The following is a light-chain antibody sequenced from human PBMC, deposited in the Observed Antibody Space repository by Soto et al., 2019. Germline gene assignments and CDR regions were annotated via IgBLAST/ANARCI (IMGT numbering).Light chain of an antibody. J-gene: IGKJ1*01. CDR1: QGISSW. CDR2: KAS. CDR3: QQYNSYPT. V-gene: IGKV1-5*03. Sequence: DIQMTQSPSPLSASVGARVTITCRASQGISSWLAWYQQKPGKAPKLLIYKASSLESGVPSRFSGSGSGTEFTLTISSLQPDDFATYYCQQYNSYPTFGQGTKVEIK.